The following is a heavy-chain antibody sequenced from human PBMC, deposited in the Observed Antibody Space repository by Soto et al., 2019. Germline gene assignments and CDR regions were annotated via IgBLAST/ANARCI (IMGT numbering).Heavy chain of an antibody. CDR1: GFTFSSYW. D-gene: IGHD2-21*02. CDR2: IKQDGSEK. V-gene: IGHV3-7*03. CDR3: ARDNSDPIVVVTATITNYFDY. Sequence: GGSLRLSCAASGFTFSSYWMSWVRQAPGKGLEWVANIKQDGSEKYYVDFVKGRFTISRDNAKNSLYLQMNSLRAEVTAVYYCARDNSDPIVVVTATITNYFDYWGQGTLVTVSS. J-gene: IGHJ4*02.